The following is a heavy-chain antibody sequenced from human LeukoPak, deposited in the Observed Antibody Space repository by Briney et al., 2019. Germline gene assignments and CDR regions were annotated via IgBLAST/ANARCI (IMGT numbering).Heavy chain of an antibody. CDR3: AREYFKRGWYSGALDI. CDR2: INPNSGGT. CDR1: GYTFTGYY. V-gene: IGHV1-2*02. J-gene: IGHJ3*02. Sequence: ASVKVSCTASGYTFTGYYMQWVRQAPGQGLEWMGWINPNSGGTNFGQKFQGRVTMTRDTSTSTAYMELSRLRSDDTAVYYCAREYFKRGWYSGALDIWGQGTMVTVSS. D-gene: IGHD6-19*01.